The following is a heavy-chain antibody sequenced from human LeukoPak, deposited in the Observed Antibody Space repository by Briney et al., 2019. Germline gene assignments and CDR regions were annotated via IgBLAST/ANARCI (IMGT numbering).Heavy chain of an antibody. D-gene: IGHD3-3*01. CDR1: GFTFSSHG. J-gene: IGHJ4*02. Sequence: GGSLRLSCAASGFTFSSHGMHWVRQAPGKGLEWVAFIRYDGTNKYYADSVKGRFTISRDNSKNTLYLQMNSLRAEDTAVYYCAKGSTYHEFWGSYYSDYWGQGTLVTVSS. CDR2: IRYDGTNK. V-gene: IGHV3-30*02. CDR3: AKGSTYHEFWGSYYSDY.